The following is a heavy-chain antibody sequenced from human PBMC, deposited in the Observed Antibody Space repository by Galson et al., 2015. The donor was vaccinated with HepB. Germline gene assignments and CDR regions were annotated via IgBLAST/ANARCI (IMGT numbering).Heavy chain of an antibody. V-gene: IGHV6-1*01. CDR3: ARAPITGTDLQGDAFDI. J-gene: IGHJ3*02. CDR1: GDSVSSNSAV. Sequence: CAISGDSVSSNSAVWNWIRQSPSRGLEWLGRTYYRSKWHNDYAVSVKSRITINPDISKNQFSLQLNSVTPEDTAVYYCARAPITGTDLQGDAFDIWGQGTMVTVSS. D-gene: IGHD1-20*01. CDR2: TYYRSKWHN.